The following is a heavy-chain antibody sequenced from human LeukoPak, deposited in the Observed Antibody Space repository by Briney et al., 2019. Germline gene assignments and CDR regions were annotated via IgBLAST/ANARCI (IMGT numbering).Heavy chain of an antibody. CDR3: ARQPEIIVGAFDY. CDR2: INPNSGGT. J-gene: IGHJ4*02. D-gene: IGHD1-26*01. Sequence: ASVKVSCKASGYTFTGYYMHWVRQAPGQGLEWMGWINPNSGGTNYAQKFQGRVTMTRDTSISTAYMELRSLRSDDTAVYYCARQPEIIVGAFDYWGQGTLVTVSS. V-gene: IGHV1-2*02. CDR1: GYTFTGYY.